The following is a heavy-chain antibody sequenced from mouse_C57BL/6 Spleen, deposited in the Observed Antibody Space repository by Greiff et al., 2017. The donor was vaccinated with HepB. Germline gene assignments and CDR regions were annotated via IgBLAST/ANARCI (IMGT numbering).Heavy chain of an antibody. V-gene: IGHV3-4*01. Sequence: EVKLQESGPALVKPSQPVSLTCTVTGYSITNGNHWWNWFRQVSGGKLEWIGYISSSGSTDSNPSLKSRISITRDTSKNQLFLQLNSVTTEDIDTFYCARDRGGATARGYFSVWGTGATVTVSS. D-gene: IGHD1-2*01. J-gene: IGHJ1*03. CDR2: ISSSGST. CDR3: ARDRGGATARGYFSV. CDR1: GYSITNGNHW.